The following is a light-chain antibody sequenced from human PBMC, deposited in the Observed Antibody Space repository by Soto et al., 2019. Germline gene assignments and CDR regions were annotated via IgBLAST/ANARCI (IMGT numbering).Light chain of an antibody. J-gene: IGLJ1*01. CDR2: EVS. CDR1: SSDVGSYNL. V-gene: IGLV2-23*02. CDR3: CSYAGSSTPHYV. Sequence: QSVRTQPASVSGSPGQSITISCTGTSSDVGSYNLVSWYQQHPGKAPKLMIYEVSKRPSGVSNRFSGSKSGNTASLTISGLQAEDDSDYYCCSYAGSSTPHYVFGTGTEVTVL.